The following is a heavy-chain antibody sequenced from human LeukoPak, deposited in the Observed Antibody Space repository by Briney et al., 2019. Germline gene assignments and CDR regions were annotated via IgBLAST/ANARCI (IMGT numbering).Heavy chain of an antibody. J-gene: IGHJ6*03. CDR2: IIPIFGTA. D-gene: IGHD2-2*01. CDR1: GGTFSSYA. Sequence: ASVKVSCKASGGTFSSYAISWVRQAPGQGLEWMGGIIPIFGTANYAQKFQGRVTITTDESTSTAYMELSSLRSEDTAVYYCARGRDIVVVPAPSYYYYMDVWGKGTTVTVSS. V-gene: IGHV1-69*05. CDR3: ARGRDIVVVPAPSYYYYMDV.